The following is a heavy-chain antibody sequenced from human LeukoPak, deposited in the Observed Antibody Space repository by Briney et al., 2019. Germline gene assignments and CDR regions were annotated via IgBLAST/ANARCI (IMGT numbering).Heavy chain of an antibody. J-gene: IGHJ3*02. V-gene: IGHV3-23*01. Sequence: GGSLRLSCAASGFTFSSYAMAWVRQAPGKGLEWVSAISASGGSTYYADSVKGRFTISRDNSRDTLFLQMNSLRAEDTALYYCTRDPNGDYVGAFDMWGPGTMVTVSS. CDR2: ISASGGST. D-gene: IGHD4-17*01. CDR1: GFTFSSYA. CDR3: TRDPNGDYVGAFDM.